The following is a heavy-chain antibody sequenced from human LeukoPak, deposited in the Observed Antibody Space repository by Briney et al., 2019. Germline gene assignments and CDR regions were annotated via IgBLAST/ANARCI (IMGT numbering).Heavy chain of an antibody. D-gene: IGHD1-7*01. CDR1: GFTYSNYW. CDR2: IKQDGSEK. J-gene: IGHJ4*02. Sequence: GGSLRLSCAASGFTYSNYWMSWVRQAPGKGLEWVANIKQDGSEKYYVNSVKGRFTISRDNAKNSLYLQMNSLRAEDTAIYYCAREDDWNYEDYWGQGTLVTVSS. V-gene: IGHV3-7*01. CDR3: AREDDWNYEDY.